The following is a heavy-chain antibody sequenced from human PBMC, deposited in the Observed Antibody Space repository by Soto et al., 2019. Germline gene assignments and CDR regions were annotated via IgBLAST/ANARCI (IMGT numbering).Heavy chain of an antibody. V-gene: IGHV3-49*04. CDR2: ISSNRYGGTT. D-gene: IGHD6-19*01. Sequence: SGGSLRLFCRTSGFTFGDYALSWVRQAPGKGLEWVGFISSNRYGGTTQYAASVKGRFTISRDDSKNIAYLQMHSLKTEDSALYYCTRDTRSSGYYGALGYWGPGTLVTVSS. J-gene: IGHJ4*02. CDR1: GFTFGDYA. CDR3: TRDTRSSGYYGALGY.